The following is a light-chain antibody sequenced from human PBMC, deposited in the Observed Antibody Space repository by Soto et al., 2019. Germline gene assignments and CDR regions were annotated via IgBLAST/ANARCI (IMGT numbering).Light chain of an antibody. CDR2: EVS. CDR3: CSYGGSTSYV. V-gene: IGLV2-23*02. Sequence: QSALTQPASVSGSPGQSITISCTGTSSDVGSYNLVSWYQQHPGKAPKVMIYEVSKRPSGVSNRFSGSKSGNTASLTISGLQAEDEADYYCCSYGGSTSYVFGTGTKHTVL. CDR1: SSDVGSYNL. J-gene: IGLJ1*01.